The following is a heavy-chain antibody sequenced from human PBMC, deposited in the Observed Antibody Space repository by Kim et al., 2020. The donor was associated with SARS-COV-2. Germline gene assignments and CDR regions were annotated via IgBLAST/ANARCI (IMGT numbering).Heavy chain of an antibody. V-gene: IGHV1-24*01. D-gene: IGHD3-10*01. Sequence: ASVKVSCKVSGYTLTELSMHWVRQAPGKGLEWMGGFDPEDGETIYAQKFQGRVTMTEDTSTDTAYMELSSLRSEDTAVYYCAARPLITMVRGVLFDYWGQGTLVTVSS. CDR3: AARPLITMVRGVLFDY. J-gene: IGHJ4*02. CDR2: FDPEDGET. CDR1: GYTLTELS.